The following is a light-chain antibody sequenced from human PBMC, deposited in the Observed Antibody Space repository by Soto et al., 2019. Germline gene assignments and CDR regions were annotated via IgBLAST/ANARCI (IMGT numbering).Light chain of an antibody. CDR1: SSDVGGYNY. CDR2: DVS. Sequence: QYVLTQPASVSGSPGQSITISCTGTSSDVGGYNYVSWYQQHPGKAPKLMIYDVSNRPSGVSNRFSGSKSGNTASLTISGLQTEDESDYYCSSYTGSSTYVFGTGTKVTVL. CDR3: SSYTGSSTYV. J-gene: IGLJ1*01. V-gene: IGLV2-14*03.